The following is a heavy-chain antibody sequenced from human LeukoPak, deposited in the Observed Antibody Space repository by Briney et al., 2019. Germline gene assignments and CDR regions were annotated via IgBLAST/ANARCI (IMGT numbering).Heavy chain of an antibody. D-gene: IGHD1-1*01. CDR3: ARESRDTAWSLDL. J-gene: IGHJ4*02. Sequence: WASVKVSCKASGFTSSGYYMHWVRQAPGQGFEWMGWINPNSGGTNFAQKFQGRVTMTRDTSINTVYMELSSLGSDDTAVYYCARESRDTAWSLDLWGQGTLVTVSS. CDR1: GFTSSGYY. V-gene: IGHV1-2*02. CDR2: INPNSGGT.